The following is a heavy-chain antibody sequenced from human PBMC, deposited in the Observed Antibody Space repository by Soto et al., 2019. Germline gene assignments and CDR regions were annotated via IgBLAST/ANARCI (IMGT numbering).Heavy chain of an antibody. CDR1: GYTFTSYG. CDR2: ISAYNGNT. CDR3: VAGTTHQYYYYYGMDV. J-gene: IGHJ6*02. V-gene: IGHV1-18*01. Sequence: GASVKVSCKASGYTFTSYGISWVRQAPGQGLEWMGWISAYNGNTIYAQKFQGRVTMTEDTSTDTAYMELSSLRSEDTAVYYCVAGTTHQYYYYYGMDVWGQGTTVTVSS. D-gene: IGHD1-1*01.